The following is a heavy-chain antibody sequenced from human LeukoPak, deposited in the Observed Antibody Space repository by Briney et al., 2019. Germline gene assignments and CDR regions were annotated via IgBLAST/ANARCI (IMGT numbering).Heavy chain of an antibody. CDR1: GYTFTGYY. J-gene: IGHJ6*02. Sequence: ASVKVSCKASGYTFTGYYMHWVRQAPGQGLEWMGWINPNSGGTNYAQKFQGRVTITADKSTSTAYMELSSLRSEDTAVYYCARSGVDGYDFRDYYYYGMDVWGQGTTVTVSS. CDR3: ARSGVDGYDFRDYYYYGMDV. D-gene: IGHD5-12*01. V-gene: IGHV1-2*02. CDR2: INPNSGGT.